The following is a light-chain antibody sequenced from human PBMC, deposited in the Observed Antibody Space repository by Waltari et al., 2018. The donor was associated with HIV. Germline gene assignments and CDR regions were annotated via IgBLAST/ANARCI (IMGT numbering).Light chain of an antibody. CDR2: GNN. CDR3: GTWDSSRSAV. J-gene: IGLJ3*02. CDR1: SSNIGNHD. Sequence: QSVLTQPPSVSAAPGQTVTISCSGSSSNIGNHDVSWYQQLPGTAPKLLIYGNNQRPSGPPHRFTGTNLGTSATLGITGLQTGDEADYYCGTWDSSRSAVFGGGTKLTVL. V-gene: IGLV1-51*01.